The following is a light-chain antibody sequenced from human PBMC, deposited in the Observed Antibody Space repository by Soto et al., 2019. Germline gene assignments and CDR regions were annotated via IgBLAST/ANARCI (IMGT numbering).Light chain of an antibody. CDR1: QSVGSIY. CDR3: QQYGSSPFT. J-gene: IGKJ3*01. CDR2: GAS. V-gene: IGKV3-20*01. Sequence: EIVLTQSPGTLSLSPGERATLSCRATQSVGSIYLAWYQQKPGQAPRLLIYGASSRATGIPDRFSGSGSGTDFNLTITRLEPEDVAVYYCQQYGSSPFTFGPGTKVDIK.